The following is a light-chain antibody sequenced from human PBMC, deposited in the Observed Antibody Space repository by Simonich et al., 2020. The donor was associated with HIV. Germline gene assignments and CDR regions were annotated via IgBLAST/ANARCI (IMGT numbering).Light chain of an antibody. J-gene: IGKJ5*01. CDR3: QEVITYPIT. CDR2: DAS. V-gene: IGKV1-9*01. Sequence: DIQMTQSPSTLSASVGDRVTITCRASQGIHNYLAWYQQKPGKAPKLLIYDASTLQSGVPSRFSGSGSGTEFTLTISSLQPEDFATYYCQEVITYPITFGQGTRLEIK. CDR1: QGIHNY.